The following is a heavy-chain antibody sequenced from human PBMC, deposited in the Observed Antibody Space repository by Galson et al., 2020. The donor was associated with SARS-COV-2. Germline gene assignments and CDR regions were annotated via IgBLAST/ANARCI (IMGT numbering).Heavy chain of an antibody. CDR3: ARVRGAAAGLFDY. J-gene: IGHJ4*02. CDR2: IYYSGST. D-gene: IGHD6-13*01. V-gene: IGHV4-39*01. Sequence: SETLSLTCTVSGGSISSSSYYWGWIRQPPGKGLEWIGSIYYSGSTYYNPSLKSRVTISVDTSKNQFSLKLSSVTAADTAVYYCARVRGAAAGLFDYWGQGTLVTVSS. CDR1: GGSISSSSYY.